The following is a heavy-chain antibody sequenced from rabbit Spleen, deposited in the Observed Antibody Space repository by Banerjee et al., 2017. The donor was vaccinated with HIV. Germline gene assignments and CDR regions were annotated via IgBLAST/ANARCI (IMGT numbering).Heavy chain of an antibody. Sequence: QEQLVESGGGLVQPEGSLTLTCTASGFSFSSSYYMCWVRQAPGKGLEWIGCIDAGSAVIIYYASWAKGRFTISKTSSTTVTLQMTSLTVADTATYFCARDTGTSFSTYGMDLWGPGTLVTVS. CDR2: IDAGSAVII. CDR3: ARDTGTSFSTYGMDL. D-gene: IGHD7-1*01. J-gene: IGHJ6*01. CDR1: GFSFSSSYY. V-gene: IGHV1S45*01.